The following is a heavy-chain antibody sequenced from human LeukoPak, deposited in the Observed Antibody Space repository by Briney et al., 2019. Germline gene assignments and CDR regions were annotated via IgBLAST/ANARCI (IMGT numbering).Heavy chain of an antibody. CDR3: ARRSSGGGLFDY. Sequence: SETLSLTCTVSGGSISSSSYYWGWIRQPPGKGLEWIGSIFYSGNTYYNASLKSRVTISVDTSKNHLSLKLSSVTSADTAVYYCARRSSGGGLFDYWGQGTLVTVSS. J-gene: IGHJ4*02. CDR1: GGSISSSSYY. V-gene: IGHV4-39*02. D-gene: IGHD6-19*01. CDR2: IFYSGNT.